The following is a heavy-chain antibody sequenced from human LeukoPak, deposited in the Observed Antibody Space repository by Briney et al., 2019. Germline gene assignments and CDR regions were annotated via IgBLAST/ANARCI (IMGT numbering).Heavy chain of an antibody. CDR2: ISSSGSTL. J-gene: IGHJ4*02. CDR3: TRERKSGIAAFDY. Sequence: GGSLRLSCAASGFTFSNYEMNWVRQAPGKGLEWVSYISSSGSTLYYADSVKGRFTISRDNAKNSLYLQMNSLRAEDTAVYYCTRERKSGIAAFDYWGQGTLVTVSS. D-gene: IGHD6-13*01. V-gene: IGHV3-48*03. CDR1: GFTFSNYE.